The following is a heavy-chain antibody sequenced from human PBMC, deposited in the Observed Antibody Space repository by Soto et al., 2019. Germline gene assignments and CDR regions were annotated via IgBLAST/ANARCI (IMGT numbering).Heavy chain of an antibody. CDR3: ASSGYYVGGWFDP. CDR1: GFTFSSYG. Sequence: QVQLVESGGGVVQPGRPLRLSCAASGFTFSSYGMHWVRQAPGKGLEWVAVIWYDGSNKYYADSVKGRFTISRDNSKNTLYLQMNSLRAEDTAVYYCASSGYYVGGWFDPWGQGTLVTVSS. J-gene: IGHJ5*02. V-gene: IGHV3-33*01. D-gene: IGHD3-22*01. CDR2: IWYDGSNK.